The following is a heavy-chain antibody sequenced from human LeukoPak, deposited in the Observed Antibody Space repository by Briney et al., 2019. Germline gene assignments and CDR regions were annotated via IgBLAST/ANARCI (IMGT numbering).Heavy chain of an antibody. J-gene: IGHJ4*02. Sequence: PSETLSLTCTVSGGSIRSSYYYWGWIRQPPGKGLEWIGSIYDSGGTYYNPSLKSRVTISVDTSKNQFSLKLNSVTAADTAVYYCAQGLADYFDCWGQGTLVTVSS. CDR2: IYDSGGT. V-gene: IGHV4-39*01. CDR3: AQGLADYFDC. CDR1: GGSIRSSYYY.